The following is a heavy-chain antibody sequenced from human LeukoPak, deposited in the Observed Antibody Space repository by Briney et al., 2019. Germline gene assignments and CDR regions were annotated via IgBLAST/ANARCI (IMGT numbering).Heavy chain of an antibody. CDR3: ATLVSTRYYFDY. J-gene: IGHJ4*02. CDR2: IYHSGIT. V-gene: IGHV4-38-2*02. CDR1: DYSISSGYGYY. Sequence: PSETLSLTCTVSDYSISSGYGYYWGWIRQPPGKGLEWIGNIYHSGITYYNHFNSSLKSRVTISIDTSKNQFSLRLTSVTAADTAVYFCATLVSTRYYFDYWGQGTLVTVSS. D-gene: IGHD5/OR15-5a*01.